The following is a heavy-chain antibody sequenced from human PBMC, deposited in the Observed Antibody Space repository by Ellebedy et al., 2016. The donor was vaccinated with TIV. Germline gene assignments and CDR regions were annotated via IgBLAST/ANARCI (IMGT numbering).Heavy chain of an antibody. Sequence: PGGSLRLSCAASGFTFSHYGMSWVRQAPGKGLEWVSAISTTGNTHYAESVRGRFTISRDNSKNTLYMQMNSLRVEDTATYYCATQMWDSNYWGQGTVVTVSS. CDR1: GFTFSHYG. V-gene: IGHV3-23*01. CDR3: ATQMWDSNY. CDR2: ISTTGNT. D-gene: IGHD1-26*01. J-gene: IGHJ4*02.